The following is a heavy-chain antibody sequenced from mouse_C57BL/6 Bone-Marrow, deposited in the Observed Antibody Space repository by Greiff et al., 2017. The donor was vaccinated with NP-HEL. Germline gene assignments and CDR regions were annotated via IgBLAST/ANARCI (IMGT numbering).Heavy chain of an antibody. V-gene: IGHV1-4*01. CDR1: GYTFTSYT. Sequence: QVQLQQSGAELARPGASVKMSCKASGYTFTSYTMHWVKPRPGQGLEWIGYITPSSGYTKYNQKFKDKATLTADKSSSTAYMQLSSLTSEDSAVYYCWSLWDWGQGTTLTVSS. J-gene: IGHJ2*01. CDR3: WSLWD. CDR2: ITPSSGYT.